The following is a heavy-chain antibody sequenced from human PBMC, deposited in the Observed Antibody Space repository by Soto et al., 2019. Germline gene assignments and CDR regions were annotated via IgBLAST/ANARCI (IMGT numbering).Heavy chain of an antibody. CDR1: GFTVTINY. D-gene: IGHD5-12*01. Sequence: EVQVVESGGGLVQPGGSLRLSCAVSGFTVTINYMSWVRQAPGERLEWVSVIYSGGTIYYADSVKGRFTISRDTSKNTLYLQMNSLRGDDTAVYYCHGYGYWGQGTLVTVSS. CDR2: IYSGGTI. J-gene: IGHJ4*02. CDR3: HGYGY. V-gene: IGHV3-53*01.